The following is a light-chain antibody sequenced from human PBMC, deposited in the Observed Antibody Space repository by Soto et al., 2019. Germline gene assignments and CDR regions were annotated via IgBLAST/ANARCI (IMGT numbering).Light chain of an antibody. CDR3: QLYGSSPQWT. CDR1: QSVSGSAF. CDR2: AAA. V-gene: IGKV3-20*01. Sequence: EIVLTQSPGTLSLSPGERATLSCRASQSVSGSAFLAWYQQKPGQAPRLLLYAAASRATGIPDRFRGSGSGTDFILTISRLEPEDFAVYYCQLYGSSPQWTFGQGTKVEIK. J-gene: IGKJ1*01.